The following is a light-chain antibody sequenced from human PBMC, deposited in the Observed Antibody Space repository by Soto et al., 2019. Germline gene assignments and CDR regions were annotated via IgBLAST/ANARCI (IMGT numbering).Light chain of an antibody. V-gene: IGKV3-20*01. CDR3: QQYGSSTWT. CDR2: GAS. CDR1: QSVSSDY. Sequence: VLTQSPGTLSLSPGERATLSCRASQSVSSDYLAWYHQKPGQAPRLLIYGASNRATGIPDRFSGSGSGTDFTLNISRLEHEDFAVDYCQQYGSSTWTFGQGTKAEIK. J-gene: IGKJ1*01.